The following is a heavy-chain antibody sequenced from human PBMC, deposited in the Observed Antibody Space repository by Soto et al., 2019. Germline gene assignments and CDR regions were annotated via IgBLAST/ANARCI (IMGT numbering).Heavy chain of an antibody. V-gene: IGHV1-46*03. CDR1: GDTFTSYY. CDR2: INPSGGST. J-gene: IGHJ6*02. Sequence: ASVKVSCKASGDTFTSYYMQWVRQAPGQGLEWMGIINPSGGSTSYAQKFQGRVTMTRDTTTSTVYMELSSLRSEDTAVYYCATDSLDPPHPYQMVTAEPAYYYYYGMDACGQGTTVTVSS. D-gene: IGHD2-15*01. CDR3: ATDSLDPPHPYQMVTAEPAYYYYYGMDA.